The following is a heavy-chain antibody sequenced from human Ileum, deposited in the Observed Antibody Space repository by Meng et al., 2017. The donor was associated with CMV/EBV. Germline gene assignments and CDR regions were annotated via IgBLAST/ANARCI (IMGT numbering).Heavy chain of an antibody. V-gene: IGHV3-74*01. CDR3: AKGGYYFYYYYGMDV. J-gene: IGHJ6*02. CDR1: GFIFSSFK. Sequence: GESLKIPCGAPGFIFSSFKMHWVRQAPGKGLVWVSRINRDGSSTSYVDSVKGRFTISRDNAKNTLYLQMDSLRAEDTAVYYCAKGGYYFYYYYGMDVWGQGTTVTVSS. CDR2: INRDGSST. D-gene: IGHD3-22*01.